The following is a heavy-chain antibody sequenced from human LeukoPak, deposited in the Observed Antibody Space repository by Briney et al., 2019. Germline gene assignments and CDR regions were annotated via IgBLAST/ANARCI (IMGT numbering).Heavy chain of an antibody. D-gene: IGHD3-22*01. V-gene: IGHV1-2*06. J-gene: IGHJ4*02. CDR1: GYTLTDHY. CDR2: INPNSGDA. Sequence: ASVKVSCKASGYTLTDHYMHWVRQAPGQGLEWMGRINPNSGDANYAQKFQGRVTMTRDTSISTAYMELSRLRSDDTAVYYCALSNYCDSSGPLWVFDYWGQGTLVTVSS. CDR3: ALSNYCDSSGPLWVFDY.